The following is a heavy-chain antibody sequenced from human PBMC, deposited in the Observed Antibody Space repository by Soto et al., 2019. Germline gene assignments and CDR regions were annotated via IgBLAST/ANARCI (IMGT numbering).Heavy chain of an antibody. CDR1: GGCISSGASY. D-gene: IGHD3-10*01. V-gene: IGHV4-31*03. CDR2: IYYSGSA. Sequence: SDTLSLTCTVSGGCISSGASYWTWIRQHPGTGLEWIGYIYYSGSAYYNPSLKSRVTISVDTSRSQFSLKLSSVTAADTAVYYCARTFYYGSGTSDYWGQGTLVT. J-gene: IGHJ4*02. CDR3: ARTFYYGSGTSDY.